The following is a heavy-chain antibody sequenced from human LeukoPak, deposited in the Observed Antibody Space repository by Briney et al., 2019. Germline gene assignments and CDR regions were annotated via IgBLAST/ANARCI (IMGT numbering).Heavy chain of an antibody. V-gene: IGHV4-38-2*02. J-gene: IGHJ3*02. CDR1: GHSIINSFY. CDR3: ARVGATSDSFDI. D-gene: IGHD5-12*01. CDR2: IYHSGAT. Sequence: SETLSLTCTVSGHSIINSFYWGWIRQPPGKGLEWIGSIYHSGATYYNPSLKSRVTISLDTSNNQFSLKLNSVTAADTAMYYCARVGATSDSFDIWGQGTMVTVSS.